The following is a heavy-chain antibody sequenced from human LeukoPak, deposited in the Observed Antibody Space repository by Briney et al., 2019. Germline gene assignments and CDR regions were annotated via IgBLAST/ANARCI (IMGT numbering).Heavy chain of an antibody. V-gene: IGHV3-7*01. CDR3: ARDKNYDFWSGYLT. CDR2: IKQDGSEK. D-gene: IGHD3-3*01. J-gene: IGHJ5*02. Sequence: GSLRLSCAASGFTFSSYWMSWVRQAPGKGLEWVANIKQDGSEKYYVDSVKGRFTISRDNAKNSLCLQMNSLRAEDTAVYYCARDKNYDFWSGYLTWGQGTLVTVSS. CDR1: GFTFSSYW.